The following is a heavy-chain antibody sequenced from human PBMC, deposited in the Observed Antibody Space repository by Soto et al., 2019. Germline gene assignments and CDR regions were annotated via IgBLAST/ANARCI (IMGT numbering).Heavy chain of an antibody. CDR3: ARGRGSGYGDTNYFDY. Sequence: SETLSLTCTVSGGSISSYYWSWIRQPPEKGLEWIGEINHSGSTNYNPSLKSRVTISVDTSKNQFSLKLSSVTAADTAVYYCARGRGSGYGDTNYFDYWGQGTLVTVSS. J-gene: IGHJ4*02. CDR2: INHSGST. CDR1: GGSISSYY. V-gene: IGHV4-34*01. D-gene: IGHD5-12*01.